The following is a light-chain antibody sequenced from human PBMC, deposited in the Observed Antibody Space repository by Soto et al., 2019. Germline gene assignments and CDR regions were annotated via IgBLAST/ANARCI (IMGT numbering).Light chain of an antibody. Sequence: QSALTQPASVSGSPGQSITISCTGTSSDVGSYNLVSWYQQHPGKAPKLMIYEGSKRPSGVSNRFSGSKSGNTASLTISGLQAEDEADYYCCSSAGHVVFGGRTKLTVL. J-gene: IGLJ2*01. CDR3: CSSAGHVV. V-gene: IGLV2-23*01. CDR2: EGS. CDR1: SSDVGSYNL.